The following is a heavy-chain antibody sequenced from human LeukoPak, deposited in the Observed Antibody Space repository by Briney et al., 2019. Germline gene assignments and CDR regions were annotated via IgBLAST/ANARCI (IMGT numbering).Heavy chain of an antibody. V-gene: IGHV3-21*01. D-gene: IGHD6-19*01. J-gene: IGHJ5*02. CDR3: ARDRSSGWSLDP. CDR2: ITSSGTYI. Sequence: GGSLRLSCAASGFTFSNYNMNWVRQAPGKAMEWVSSITSSGTYIFYADSVKGRFTISRDNSKNTLYLQMGSLRAEDMAVYYCARDRSSGWSLDPWGQGTLVTVSS. CDR1: GFTFSNYN.